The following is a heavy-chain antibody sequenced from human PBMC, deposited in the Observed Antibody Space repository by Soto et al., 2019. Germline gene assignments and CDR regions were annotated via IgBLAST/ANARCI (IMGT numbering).Heavy chain of an antibody. CDR2: ISSSSSYI. CDR1: GFTFSSYS. D-gene: IGHD3-22*01. J-gene: IGHJ6*03. CDR3: ARELSSGYYYYYYYMDV. Sequence: GGFLRLSCAASGFTFSSYSMNWVRQAPGKGLEWVSSISSSSSYIYYADSVKGRFTISRDNAKNSLYLQMNSLRAEDTAVYYCARELSSGYYYYYYYMDVWGKGTTVTVSS. V-gene: IGHV3-21*01.